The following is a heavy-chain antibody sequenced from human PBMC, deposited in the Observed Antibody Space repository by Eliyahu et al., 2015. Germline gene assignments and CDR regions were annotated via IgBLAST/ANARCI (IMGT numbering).Heavy chain of an antibody. CDR3: ARHTPLWDDFWSGYFFD. J-gene: IGHJ4*02. D-gene: IGHD3-3*01. CDR1: GGSISXYY. V-gene: IGHV4-59*08. Sequence: QVQLQESGPGLVKPSXXLSLTCTVSGGSISXYYWSWXRQPPGKGLEWIGYIYYSGGTNYNPSLKSRVTISVDTSKNQFSLKLSSVTAADTAVYYCARHTPLWDDFWSGYFFDWGQGTLVTVSS. CDR2: IYYSGGT.